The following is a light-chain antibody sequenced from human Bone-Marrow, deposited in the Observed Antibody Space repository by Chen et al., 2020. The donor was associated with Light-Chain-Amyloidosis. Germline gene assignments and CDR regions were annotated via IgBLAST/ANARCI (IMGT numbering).Light chain of an antibody. Sequence: QSALTQPASVSGSPGQSITISCTGTSSDVGGDNHVSWYQQHPDKAPKLMIYEVTNRPSWVPDRFSGYKYDNTASLTISGLKTEDEADYFCSSYTITNTLVFGSGTRVTVL. V-gene: IGLV2-14*01. CDR2: EVT. J-gene: IGLJ1*01. CDR1: SSDVGGDNH. CDR3: SSYTITNTLV.